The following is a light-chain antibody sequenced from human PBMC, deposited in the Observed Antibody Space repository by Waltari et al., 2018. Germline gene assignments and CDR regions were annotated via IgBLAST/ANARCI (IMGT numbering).Light chain of an antibody. CDR1: EGIRGW. CDR3: EQYNSNPWT. V-gene: IGKV1D-16*01. J-gene: IGKJ1*01. CDR2: NTS. Sequence: DIQMTQSPSSLSASVGDRVTITCRASEGIRGWLAWFQQKSGQAPKLLIYNTSSLQSGVPSRFSGSGSGTDFTLTISSLQPEDFATYYCEQYNSNPWTFGQGTKVDIK.